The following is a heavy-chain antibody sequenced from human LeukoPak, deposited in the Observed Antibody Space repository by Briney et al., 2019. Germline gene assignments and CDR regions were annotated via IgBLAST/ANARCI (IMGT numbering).Heavy chain of an antibody. CDR2: ISGSGGNT. CDR3: AKAVTTVTTWAPGFDY. J-gene: IGHJ4*02. D-gene: IGHD4-17*01. Sequence: GGSLRLSCAASGFTFSSYAMSWVRQAPGKGLEWVSTISGSGGNTYYADSVKGWFTISRDNSKNTLYLQMNSLRAEDTAVYYCAKAVTTVTTWAPGFDYWGQGALVTVSS. CDR1: GFTFSSYA. V-gene: IGHV3-23*01.